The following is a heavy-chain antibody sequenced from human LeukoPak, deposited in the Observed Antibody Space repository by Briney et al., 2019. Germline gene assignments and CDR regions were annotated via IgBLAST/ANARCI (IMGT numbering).Heavy chain of an antibody. D-gene: IGHD6-13*01. J-gene: IGHJ4*02. V-gene: IGHV4-39*07. Sequence: SETLSLTCTVSGGSISSSSYYWGWIRQPPGKGLEWIGSIYYSGSTYYNPSLKSRVTISVDTSKNQFSLKLSSVTAADTAVYYCARVPPAGPLYYFDYWGQGTLVTVSS. CDR3: ARVPPAGPLYYFDY. CDR1: GGSISSSSYY. CDR2: IYYSGST.